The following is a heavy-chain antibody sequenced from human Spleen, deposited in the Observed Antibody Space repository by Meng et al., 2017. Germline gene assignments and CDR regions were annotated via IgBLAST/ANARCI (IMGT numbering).Heavy chain of an antibody. CDR3: ARDRGVSGSPDAFDT. CDR1: GGSISSSTYY. D-gene: IGHD3-10*01. Sequence: SETLSLTCAVSGGSISSSTYYWCWIRQPPGRGLEWIATIYYRGSTYYNPSLKSRLTISVDASKNQFSLQLSAVTAADTAMYFCARDRGVSGSPDAFDTWGQGTMVTVSS. CDR2: IYYRGST. V-gene: IGHV4-39*07. J-gene: IGHJ3*02.